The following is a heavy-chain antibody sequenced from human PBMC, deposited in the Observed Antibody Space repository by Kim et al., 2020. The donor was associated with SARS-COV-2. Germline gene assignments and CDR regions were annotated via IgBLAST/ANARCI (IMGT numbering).Heavy chain of an antibody. CDR1: GFTFSDHF. CDR3: ARIRGSYGD. CDR2: SKNKAYSYIT. D-gene: IGHD1-26*01. J-gene: IGHJ4*02. V-gene: IGHV3-72*01. Sequence: GGSLRLSCAVSGFTFSDHFLDWVRQAPGKGLEWVGRSKNKAYSYITEYAPSVEGRFSISRDDSKNSLYLQMSSLKPEDTAVYYCARIRGSYGDWGQGTLITVSS.